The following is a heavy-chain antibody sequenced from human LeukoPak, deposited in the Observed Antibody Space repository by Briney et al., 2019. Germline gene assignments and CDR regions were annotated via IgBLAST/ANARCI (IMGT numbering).Heavy chain of an antibody. V-gene: IGHV3-30*04. CDR2: ISYDGSNK. D-gene: IGHD1-26*01. CDR1: GFTFSSYA. J-gene: IGHJ4*02. CDR3: ARGWSYTYPIDY. Sequence: GGSLSLSCAASGFTFSSYAMHWVRQAPGKGLEWGAVISYDGSNKYYADSVKGRFTISRDNSKNTLYLQMNSLRAEDTAVYYCARGWSYTYPIDYWGQGTLVTVSS.